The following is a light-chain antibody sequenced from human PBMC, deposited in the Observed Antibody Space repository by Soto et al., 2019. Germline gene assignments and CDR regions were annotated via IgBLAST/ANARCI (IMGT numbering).Light chain of an antibody. J-gene: IGKJ5*01. CDR3: QQYYSFPHT. CDR2: AAS. V-gene: IGKV1-27*01. Sequence: DIQLTQSPSFLSASVGDRVTITCRASQGISSYLAWYQRKPGKVPKLLIYAASTLQSGVPSRFSGSGSGTDFTLTISCLQSEDFATYYCQQYYSFPHTFGQGTRLEIK. CDR1: QGISSY.